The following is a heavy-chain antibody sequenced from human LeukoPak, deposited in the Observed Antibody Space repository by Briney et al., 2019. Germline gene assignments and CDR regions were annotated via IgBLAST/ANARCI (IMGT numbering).Heavy chain of an antibody. V-gene: IGHV4-31*03. CDR2: IYYTGST. CDR1: GDSISSGGFY. D-gene: IGHD6-13*01. CDR3: ARGSSSYYNSFDP. J-gene: IGHJ5*02. Sequence: PSETLSLTCIVSGDSISSGGFYWGWIRQHPGKGLEWIGHIYYTGSTYYNPSLESRLTMSVDTSKTQFSLRLRSVTAADKAVYYCARGSSSYYNSFDPWGQGTLVAVSS.